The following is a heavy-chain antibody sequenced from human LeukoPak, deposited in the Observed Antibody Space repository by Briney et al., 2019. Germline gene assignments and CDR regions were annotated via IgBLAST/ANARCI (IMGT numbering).Heavy chain of an antibody. V-gene: IGHV3-7*01. J-gene: IGHJ5*02. CDR3: ARCQVGATIWFDP. CDR2: IKQDGSEK. CDR1: GFSFSSYW. D-gene: IGHD1-26*01. Sequence: GWSLRLSCAPSGFSFSSYWMRWVRQAPGKGLKRVANIKQDGSEKYYVDSGEGRFSISRDNAKISLYLQMNSLGAEDTAVYYCARCQVGATIWFDPWGQGTLVTVSS.